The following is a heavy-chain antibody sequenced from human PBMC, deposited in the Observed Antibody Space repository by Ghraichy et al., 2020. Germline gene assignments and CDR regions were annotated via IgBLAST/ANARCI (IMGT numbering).Heavy chain of an antibody. D-gene: IGHD2-2*01. CDR1: GFTFSSYW. J-gene: IGHJ6*02. CDR3: ARDGDCSSTSCYVGYYYYYYGMDV. CDR2: INSDGSST. V-gene: IGHV3-74*01. Sequence: GGSLRLSCAASGFTFSSYWMHWVRQAPGKGLVWVSRINSDGSSTSYADSVKGRFTISRDNAKNTLYLQMNSLRAEDTAVYYCARDGDCSSTSCYVGYYYYYYGMDVWGQGNTVTVSS.